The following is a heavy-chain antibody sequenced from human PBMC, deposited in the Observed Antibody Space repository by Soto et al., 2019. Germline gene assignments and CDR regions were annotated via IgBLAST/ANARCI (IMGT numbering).Heavy chain of an antibody. D-gene: IGHD3-22*01. CDR1: GYTFTSYD. Sequence: QVQLVQSGAEVKKPGASVKVSCKASGYTFTSYDINWVRQATGQGLEWMGWMNPNSGNTGYAQKFQGRVTMTSNTSISTAYMELSSLRSEDTAVYYCARSGKMTRDSRGGYWGQGTLVTVSS. CDR3: ARSGKMTRDSRGGY. J-gene: IGHJ4*02. V-gene: IGHV1-8*01. CDR2: MNPNSGNT.